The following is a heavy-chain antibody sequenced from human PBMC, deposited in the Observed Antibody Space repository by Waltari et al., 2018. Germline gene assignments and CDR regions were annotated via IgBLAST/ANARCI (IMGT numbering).Heavy chain of an antibody. V-gene: IGHV1-2*06. D-gene: IGHD6-6*01. CDR1: GYTFTGYY. CDR3: AQIQAARFNY. CDR2: INPNSGST. J-gene: IGHJ4*02. Sequence: QVQLVQSGAEVKKPGASVKVSCKASGYTFTGYYMHWVRQAPGQGLEWMGRINPNSGSTNNAQKFKGRVTKTRDTSISTAYRELSRLRADDTAVYYWAQIQAARFNYWGQGTLVTVSS.